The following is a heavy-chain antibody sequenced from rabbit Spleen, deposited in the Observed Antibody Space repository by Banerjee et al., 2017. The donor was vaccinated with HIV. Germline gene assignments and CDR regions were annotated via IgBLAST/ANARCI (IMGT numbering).Heavy chain of an antibody. CDR3: AREGVVPGAFDL. CDR2: IYAGGSDGT. Sequence: QSLEESGGDLVKPGASLTLTCTASGVSFSSSSYMCWVRQAPGKGPEWIACIYAGGSDGTYYASWAKGRFTISKTSSTTVTLQINSLTAADTATYFCAREGVVPGAFDLWGPGTLVTVS. V-gene: IGHV1S40*01. D-gene: IGHD4-1*01. CDR1: GVSFSSSSY. J-gene: IGHJ4*01.